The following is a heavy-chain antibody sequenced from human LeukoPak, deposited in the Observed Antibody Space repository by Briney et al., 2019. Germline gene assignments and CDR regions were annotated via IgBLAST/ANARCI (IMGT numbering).Heavy chain of an antibody. CDR2: ISSSSSTI. CDR3: AKGVYYCSSSSCPQYYYYMDV. V-gene: IGHV3-48*01. J-gene: IGHJ6*03. D-gene: IGHD2-15*01. CDR1: GFTFSSYS. Sequence: GGSLRLSCAASGFTFSSYSMNWVRQAPGKGLEWVSHISSSSSTIYYADSVKGRFTISRDNAKNSPYLQMNSLRPEDTAVYYCAKGVYYCSSSSCPQYYYYMDVWGKGTTVTVSS.